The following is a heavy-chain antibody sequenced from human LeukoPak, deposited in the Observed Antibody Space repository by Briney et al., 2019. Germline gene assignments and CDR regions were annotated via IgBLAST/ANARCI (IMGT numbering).Heavy chain of an antibody. D-gene: IGHD3-22*01. V-gene: IGHV3-23*01. J-gene: IGHJ4*02. Sequence: GGSLRLSCAVSGITLSNYGMSWVRQAPGKGLEWVAGISDSGGSTNYADSVKGRFTISRDNPKNTPYLQMNSLRAEDTDVYFCAKRGVVIRVILVGFHKEAYYFDSWGQGALVTVSS. CDR2: ISDSGGST. CDR3: AKRGVVIRVILVGFHKEAYYFDS. CDR1: GITLSNYG.